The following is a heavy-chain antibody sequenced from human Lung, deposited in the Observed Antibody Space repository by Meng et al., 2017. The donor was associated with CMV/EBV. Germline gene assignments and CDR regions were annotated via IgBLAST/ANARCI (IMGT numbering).Heavy chain of an antibody. CDR3: TRDGDYYDATRH. V-gene: IGHV3-74*01. CDR1: GFTFSSYW. CDR2: IDSDGSST. D-gene: IGHD3-16*01. J-gene: IGHJ4*02. Sequence: ESLKISCAASGFTFSSYWMHWVRQAPGKGLEWVSRIDSDGSSTTYAESVKGRFTISRDNAKNTLFLQMISLRAEDTAVYYCTRDGDYYDATRHWGQGSLVTDSA.